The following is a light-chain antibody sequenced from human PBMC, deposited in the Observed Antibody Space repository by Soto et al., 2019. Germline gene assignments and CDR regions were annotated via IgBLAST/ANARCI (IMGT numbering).Light chain of an antibody. Sequence: EIVLTQSPATLSSFPGDRVTLSCRASQYMNTRLAWYQHKPGQAPRLLIYQTSIRAAGIPARFSASGTGTDFTLTISDVQPEEFAVYYCHQRQSWPRTFGQGTKVDI. CDR3: HQRQSWPRT. CDR2: QTS. V-gene: IGKV3-11*01. CDR1: QYMNTR. J-gene: IGKJ1*01.